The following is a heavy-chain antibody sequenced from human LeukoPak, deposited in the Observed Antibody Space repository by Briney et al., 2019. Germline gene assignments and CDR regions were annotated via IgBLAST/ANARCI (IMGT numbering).Heavy chain of an antibody. CDR3: ARRNGYSSGWYELGRYWYFDL. J-gene: IGHJ2*01. D-gene: IGHD6-19*01. V-gene: IGHV4-4*07. CDR2: IYTSGST. Sequence: PSETLSLTCTVSGASISDSYWSWIRQPAGKGLEWIGRIYTSGSTNYNPSLKSRVTISVDTSKNQFSLKLSSVTAADTAVYYCARRNGYSSGWYELGRYWYFDLWGRGTLVTVSS. CDR1: GASISDSY.